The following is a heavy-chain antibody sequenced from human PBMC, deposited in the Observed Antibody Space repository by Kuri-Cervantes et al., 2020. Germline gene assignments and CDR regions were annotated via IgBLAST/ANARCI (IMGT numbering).Heavy chain of an antibody. Sequence: SETLSLTCTVSGGLISRGDYYWSWIRQPPGKGLEWIGYIYYSGSTYYNPSLKSRVTISVDTSKTQFSMELSTVTAADTAVYYCARSRITIVRGGARTRGGVVDYWGQGTLVTVSS. CDR3: ARSRITIVRGGARTRGGVVDY. J-gene: IGHJ4*01. V-gene: IGHV4-30-4*01. CDR2: IYYSGST. D-gene: IGHD3-10*01. CDR1: GGLISRGDYY.